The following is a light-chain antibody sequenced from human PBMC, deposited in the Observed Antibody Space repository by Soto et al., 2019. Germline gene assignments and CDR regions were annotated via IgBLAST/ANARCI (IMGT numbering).Light chain of an antibody. V-gene: IGKV1-39*01. J-gene: IGKJ5*01. Sequence: DIQMTQSPSSLSASVGDRVTITCRASQSISNYLNWYQQKPGKAPKLLIYATSSLQSGVPSTFSGSGSGTDFTLTISSLQPEDFATYYCPQSYSTPRTFGQGTRLEIK. CDR1: QSISNY. CDR3: PQSYSTPRT. CDR2: ATS.